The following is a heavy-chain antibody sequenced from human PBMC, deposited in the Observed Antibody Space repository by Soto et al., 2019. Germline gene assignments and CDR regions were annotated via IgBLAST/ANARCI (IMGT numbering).Heavy chain of an antibody. Sequence: QVQLVESGGGVVQPGRSLRLSCAASGFTFSSYAMHWVRQAPGKGLEWVAVISYDGSNKYYADSVKGRFTISRENSKNTLYLQMNSLRAEDTAVYYCARMASFYCSGGSCYPTYGMDVWGQGTTVTVSS. CDR1: GFTFSSYA. J-gene: IGHJ6*02. CDR2: ISYDGSNK. CDR3: ARMASFYCSGGSCYPTYGMDV. D-gene: IGHD2-15*01. V-gene: IGHV3-30-3*01.